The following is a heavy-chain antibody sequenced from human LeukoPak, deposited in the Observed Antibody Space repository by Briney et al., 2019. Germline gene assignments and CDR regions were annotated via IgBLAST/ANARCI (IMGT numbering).Heavy chain of an antibody. CDR3: ARRRGKDSSGPLGAFDI. V-gene: IGHV1-69*13. CDR2: IIPIFGAA. D-gene: IGHD3-22*01. CDR1: GGTLSSYA. J-gene: IGHJ3*02. Sequence: SVKVSCKASGGTLSSYALTWVRQAPGQGLEWMGGIIPIFGAANYAQKFQGRVTITADESTSTAYMELSSLRSEDTAVYYCARRRGKDSSGPLGAFDIWGQGTMVTVSS.